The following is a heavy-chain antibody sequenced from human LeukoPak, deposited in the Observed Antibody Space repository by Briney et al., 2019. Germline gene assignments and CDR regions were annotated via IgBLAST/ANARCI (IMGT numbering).Heavy chain of an antibody. D-gene: IGHD3-3*01. V-gene: IGHV6-1*01. CDR1: GDSVSSNSAA. Sequence: SQTLSLTCAISGDSVSSNSAAWNWIGQSPSRGLEWLGRTYYRSKWYNDYAVSVKSRITINPDTSKNQFSLKLSSVTAADTAVYYCARDIISTLEWLSNDAFDIWGQGTMVTVSS. CDR3: ARDIISTLEWLSNDAFDI. CDR2: TYYRSKWYN. J-gene: IGHJ3*02.